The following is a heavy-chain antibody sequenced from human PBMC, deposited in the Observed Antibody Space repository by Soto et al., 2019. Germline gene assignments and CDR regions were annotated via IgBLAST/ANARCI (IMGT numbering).Heavy chain of an antibody. V-gene: IGHV4-39*01. CDR1: GGSISSSSYY. CDR2: IYYSGST. Sequence: SQTLSLTCTVSGGSISSSSYYWGWIRQPPGKGLEWIGSIYYSGSTYYNPSLKSRVTISVDTSKNQFSLKLSSVTAADTAVYYCARRGEWFGELLSDGMDVGGQGTTVTSP. CDR3: ARRGEWFGELLSDGMDV. J-gene: IGHJ6*02. D-gene: IGHD3-10*01.